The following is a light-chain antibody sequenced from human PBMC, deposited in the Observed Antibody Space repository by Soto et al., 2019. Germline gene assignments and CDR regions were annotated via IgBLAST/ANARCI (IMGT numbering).Light chain of an antibody. CDR3: SSHTIRSAIQV. V-gene: IGLV2-14*01. Sequence: QSLLTQPASVSGSPGQSITISCTGTISDFVVYNYVSWYQQHPGKAPKLMIYGVSNRPSGVSNRFSGSKSGNTASLTISGLQADDEADYYCSSHTIRSAIQVVGTGTKVTVL. CDR2: GVS. CDR1: ISDFVVYNY. J-gene: IGLJ1*01.